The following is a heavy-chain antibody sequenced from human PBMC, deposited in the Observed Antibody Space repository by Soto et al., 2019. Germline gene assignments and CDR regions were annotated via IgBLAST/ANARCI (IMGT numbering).Heavy chain of an antibody. Sequence: ASVKVSCKASGYTFTSYYMHWVRQAPGQGLEWMGIISPSGGSTSYAQKFQGRVTMTRDTSTSTVYMELSSLRSEDTAVYYCARERRLSGYCSSTSCYRQLNWFDPWGQGTLVTVSS. V-gene: IGHV1-46*01. CDR3: ARERRLSGYCSSTSCYRQLNWFDP. CDR2: ISPSGGST. CDR1: GYTFTSYY. D-gene: IGHD2-2*01. J-gene: IGHJ5*02.